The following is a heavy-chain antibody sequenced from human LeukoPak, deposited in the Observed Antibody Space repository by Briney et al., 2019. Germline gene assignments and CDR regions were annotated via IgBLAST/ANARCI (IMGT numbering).Heavy chain of an antibody. CDR2: ISSSGSTI. Sequence: KPGGSLRLSCAASGFTFSDYYMSWIRQAPGKGLEWVSYISSSGSTIYYADSVKGRFTISRDNAKNSLYLQMNSLRAEDTAVYYCARESDIVVPLWYMDVWGKGTTVTVSS. CDR3: ARESDIVVPLWYMDV. CDR1: GFTFSDYY. V-gene: IGHV3-11*04. D-gene: IGHD2-2*01. J-gene: IGHJ6*03.